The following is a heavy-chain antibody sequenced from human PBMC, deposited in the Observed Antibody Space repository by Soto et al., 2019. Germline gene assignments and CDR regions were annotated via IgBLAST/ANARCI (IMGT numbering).Heavy chain of an antibody. CDR2: IYYSGST. V-gene: IGHV4-59*01. CDR1: GGSISSYY. D-gene: IGHD5-12*01. Sequence: SETLSLTCTVSGGSISSYYWSWIRQPPGKGLEWIGYIYYSGSTNYNPSLKSRVTISVDTSKNQFSLKLSSVTAADTAVYYCARVRSSPYGSIVATEGRLDYMDVWGKGTTVTVSS. CDR3: ARVRSSPYGSIVATEGRLDYMDV. J-gene: IGHJ6*03.